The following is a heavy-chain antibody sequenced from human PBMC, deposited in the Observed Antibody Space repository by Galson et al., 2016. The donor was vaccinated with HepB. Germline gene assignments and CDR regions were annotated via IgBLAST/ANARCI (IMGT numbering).Heavy chain of an antibody. D-gene: IGHD6-13*01. V-gene: IGHV1-46*01. J-gene: IGHJ4*02. CDR1: GYTFTSYY. Sequence: SVKVSCKASGYTFTSYYIYWVRQAPGRGLEWVGVINPTGGSTDFAPRFQDRVTLTRDTSTGTVYMELTSLTSDDTAVYYCASDYGAGGFYYFDYWGQGTLITVSS. CDR3: ASDYGAGGFYYFDY. CDR2: INPTGGST.